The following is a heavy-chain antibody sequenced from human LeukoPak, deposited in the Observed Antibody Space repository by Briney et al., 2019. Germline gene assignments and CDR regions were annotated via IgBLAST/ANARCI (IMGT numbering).Heavy chain of an antibody. CDR3: ARGEDYGDYGFDY. CDR2: IYTSGST. Sequence: SQTLSLTCTVSGGSISSGSYYWSWIRQPAGKGLEWIGRIYTSGSTNYNPSLKSRVTISVDTSKNQFSLKLSSVTAADTAVYYCARGEDYGDYGFDYWGQGTLVTVSS. D-gene: IGHD4-17*01. CDR1: GGSISSGSYY. J-gene: IGHJ4*02. V-gene: IGHV4-61*02.